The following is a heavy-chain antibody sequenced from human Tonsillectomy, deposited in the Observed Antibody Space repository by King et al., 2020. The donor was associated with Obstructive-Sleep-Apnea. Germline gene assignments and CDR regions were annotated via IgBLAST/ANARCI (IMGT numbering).Heavy chain of an antibody. CDR3: AKSMGATNFYFDY. Sequence: VQLVESGGGVVQPGRSLRLSCAASGFSFSSYGMHWVRQAPGKGLEWVAVIWDDGSNKYYADSVKGRFTISRDNSKNTLYLQMNSLRAEDTAVYFCAKSMGATNFYFDYWGQGTLVTVSS. V-gene: IGHV3-33*06. D-gene: IGHD1-26*01. CDR2: IWDDGSNK. CDR1: GFSFSSYG. J-gene: IGHJ4*02.